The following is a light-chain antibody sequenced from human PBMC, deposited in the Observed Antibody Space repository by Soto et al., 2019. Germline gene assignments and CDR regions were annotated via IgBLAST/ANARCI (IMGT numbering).Light chain of an antibody. CDR2: TAS. CDR1: QSINVW. Sequence: DIQMTQSPSTLSASIGDRVTITCRASQSINVWLAWYQQKPGKAPKLLIYTASSLESGVTSRFSGSGSGTEFTLTISSLQPDDFAPYYCQQYHTWWTFGQGTKVEIK. CDR3: QQYHTWWT. J-gene: IGKJ1*01. V-gene: IGKV1-5*03.